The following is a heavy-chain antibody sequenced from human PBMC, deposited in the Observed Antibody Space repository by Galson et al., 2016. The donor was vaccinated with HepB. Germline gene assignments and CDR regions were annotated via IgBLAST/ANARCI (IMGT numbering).Heavy chain of an antibody. CDR3: ARAAMGQWNWFDP. Sequence: SLRLSCAASGFSIGDYYVSWFRQIPGKGLEWLSYISSNGPTVEFADSVEGRFTISRDTAKNSIYLRMTSLRIEDTAVYYCARAAMGQWNWFDPWGPGALVSVSA. CDR2: ISSNGPTV. CDR1: GFSIGDYY. D-gene: IGHD6-19*01. J-gene: IGHJ5*02. V-gene: IGHV3-11*01.